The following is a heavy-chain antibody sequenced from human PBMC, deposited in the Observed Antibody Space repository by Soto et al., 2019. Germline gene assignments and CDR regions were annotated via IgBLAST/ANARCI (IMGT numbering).Heavy chain of an antibody. CDR3: ARNTAMAWGVDY. CDR1: GDSISNYY. CDR2: IYYSGST. V-gene: IGHV4-59*01. J-gene: IGHJ4*02. D-gene: IGHD5-18*01. Sequence: SETLSLTCTVSGDSISNYYWSWIRQPPGKGLEWIGYIYYSGSTSYNPSLKSRVTISVDTSKTQFSLRLSSVTAADTAMYYCARNTAMAWGVDYWGQGTLVTVS.